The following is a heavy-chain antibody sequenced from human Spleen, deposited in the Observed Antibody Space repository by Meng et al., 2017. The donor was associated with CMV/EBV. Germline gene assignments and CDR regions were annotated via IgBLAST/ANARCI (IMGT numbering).Heavy chain of an antibody. CDR2: ISRSGSAI. V-gene: IGHV3-48*03. CDR1: GFTFSAYA. D-gene: IGHD5/OR15-5a*01. CDR3: VRVGLAMDV. J-gene: IGHJ6*02. Sequence: GESLKISCAASGFTFSAYAMNWVRQAPGKGLEWVSYISRSGSAIYYADFVKGRFTISRDNAENSLYLQMNSLRPEDTALYYCVRVGLAMDVWGQGTTVTVSS.